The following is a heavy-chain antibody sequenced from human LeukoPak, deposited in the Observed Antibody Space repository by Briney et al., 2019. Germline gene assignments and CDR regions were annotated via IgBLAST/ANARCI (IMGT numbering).Heavy chain of an antibody. V-gene: IGHV3-48*03. CDR1: GFTFSSYE. CDR3: ATWGYYDSSGYSPDFDY. CDR2: ISSSGSTI. J-gene: IGHJ4*02. D-gene: IGHD3-22*01. Sequence: PGGFLRLSCAASGFTFSSYEMNWVRQAPGKGLEWVSYISSSGSTIYYADSVKGRFTISRDNAKNSLYLQMNSLRAEDTAVYYCATWGYYDSSGYSPDFDYWGQGTLVTVSS.